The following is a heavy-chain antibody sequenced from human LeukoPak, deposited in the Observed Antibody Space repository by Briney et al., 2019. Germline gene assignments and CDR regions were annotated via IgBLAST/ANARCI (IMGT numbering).Heavy chain of an antibody. J-gene: IGHJ3*02. CDR1: GFTFDDYA. D-gene: IGHD1-26*01. V-gene: IGHV3-9*01. CDR3: AKDREWELLGGAFDI. CDR2: ISWNSGSI. Sequence: GGSLRLSCAASGFTFDDYAMHWVRQAPGKGLEWVSGISWNSGSIGYADSVKGRFTISRDNAKNSLYLQMNSLRAEDTALYYCAKDREWELLGGAFDIWGQGTMVTVSS.